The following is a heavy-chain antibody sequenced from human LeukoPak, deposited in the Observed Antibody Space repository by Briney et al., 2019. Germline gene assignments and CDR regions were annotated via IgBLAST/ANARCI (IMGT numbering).Heavy chain of an antibody. CDR2: LFYSGNT. Sequence: SETLSLTCSVSGGSISSYYWSWIRQPPGKGLEWIGYLFYSGNTNSKPSLKSRGTILADTSKNQFSLRLNSVTAADTAVYFCGRVRTGNTGSPEYFEDWGQGALVTVSS. CDR1: GGSISSYY. CDR3: GRVRTGNTGSPEYFED. D-gene: IGHD5-12*01. V-gene: IGHV4-59*01. J-gene: IGHJ1*01.